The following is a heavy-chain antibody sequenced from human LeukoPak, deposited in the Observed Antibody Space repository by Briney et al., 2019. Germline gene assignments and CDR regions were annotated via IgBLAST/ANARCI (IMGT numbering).Heavy chain of an antibody. J-gene: IGHJ4*02. CDR3: AKYKFGSDYFSN. Sequence: SESLSLTCTVSGASISSYYSSWIRQPAGKGLEWIGRIYTSGRTKYNPSFQGRVTMSLDTSKNQFSLRLSSVTAADTAIYYCAKYKFGSDYFSNWGQGTLVTVSS. CDR2: IYTSGRT. D-gene: IGHD2/OR15-2a*01. CDR1: GASISSYY. V-gene: IGHV4-4*07.